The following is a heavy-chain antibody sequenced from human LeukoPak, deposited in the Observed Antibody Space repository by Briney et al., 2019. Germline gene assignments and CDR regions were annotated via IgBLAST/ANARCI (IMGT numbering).Heavy chain of an antibody. J-gene: IGHJ4*02. Sequence: GASVRVSCTASGYTFINYGMSWVRQAPGQGLEWMGWISGYNGNTNYAQKLQGRVTMTTDTSRSTAYMELRSLRSDDTAVYYCARVTITMIVVADYWGQGTLVTVSS. CDR2: ISGYNGNT. V-gene: IGHV1-18*01. CDR1: GYTFINYG. CDR3: ARVTITMIVVADY. D-gene: IGHD3-22*01.